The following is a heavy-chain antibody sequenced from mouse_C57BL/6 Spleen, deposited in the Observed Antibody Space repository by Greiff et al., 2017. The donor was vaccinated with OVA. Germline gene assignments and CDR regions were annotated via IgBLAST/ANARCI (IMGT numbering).Heavy chain of an antibody. J-gene: IGHJ4*01. CDR1: GYTFTSYW. CDR3: ARSHDGYYGNAMDY. V-gene: IGHV1-72*01. CDR2: IDPNSGGT. D-gene: IGHD2-3*01. Sequence: QVQLKQSGAELVKPGASVQLSCKASGYTFTSYWMHWVKQRPGRGLEWIGRIDPNSGGTKYNEKFKSKATLTVDKPSSTAYMQLSSLTSEDSAVYYCARSHDGYYGNAMDYWGQGTSVTVSS.